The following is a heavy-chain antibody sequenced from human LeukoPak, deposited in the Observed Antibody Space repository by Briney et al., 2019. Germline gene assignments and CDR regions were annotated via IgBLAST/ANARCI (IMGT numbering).Heavy chain of an antibody. Sequence: NPSETLSLTCAVSGSSITSDYFWGWIRQPPGKGLEWIATIYYSWGMYFNPSLKSPVTISLDASKNQFSLKMTSLTAADTAIYYCARNVTAGFFDYWGQGILVTVSS. J-gene: IGHJ4*02. CDR3: ARNVTAGFFDY. CDR1: GSSITSDYF. D-gene: IGHD1-1*01. V-gene: IGHV4-38-2*01. CDR2: IYYSWGM.